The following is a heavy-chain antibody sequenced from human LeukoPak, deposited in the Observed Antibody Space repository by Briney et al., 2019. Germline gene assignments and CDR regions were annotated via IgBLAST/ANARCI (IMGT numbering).Heavy chain of an antibody. CDR2: ISYDGSNK. J-gene: IGHJ4*02. D-gene: IGHD5-24*01. CDR1: GFTFSSYG. V-gene: IGHV3-30*03. Sequence: PGGSLRLSCAASGFTFSSYGMHWVRQAPGKGLEWVAVISYDGSNKYYADSVKGRFTISRDNSKNTLYLQMNSLRAEDTAVYYCARHRSKWLQSSFDYWGQGTLVTVSS. CDR3: ARHRSKWLQSSFDY.